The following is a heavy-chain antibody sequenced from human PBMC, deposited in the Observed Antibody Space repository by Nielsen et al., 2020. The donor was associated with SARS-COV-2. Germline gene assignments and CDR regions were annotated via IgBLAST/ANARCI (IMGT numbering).Heavy chain of an antibody. CDR2: INPSGGST. CDR3: ARDLGIYYYDSSGYPPGGVDY. J-gene: IGHJ4*02. D-gene: IGHD3-22*01. Sequence: ASVKVSCKASGYTFTSYYMHWVRQAPGQGLEWMGVINPSGGSTSYAQKFQGRVTMTRDTSTSTVYMELSSLRSEDTAVYYCARDLGIYYYDSSGYPPGGVDYWGQGTLVTVSS. CDR1: GYTFTSYY. V-gene: IGHV1-46*01.